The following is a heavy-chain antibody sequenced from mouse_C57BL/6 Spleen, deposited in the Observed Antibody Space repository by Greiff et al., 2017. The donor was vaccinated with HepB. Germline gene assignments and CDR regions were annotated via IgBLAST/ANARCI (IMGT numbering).Heavy chain of an antibody. V-gene: IGHV1-59*01. CDR3: ARDDYWFAY. Sequence: QVQLQQPGAELVRPGTSVKLSCKASGYTFTSYWMHWVKQRPGQGLEWIGVIDPSDSYTNYNQKFKGKATLTVDTSSSTAYMQLSSLTSEDSAVYYCARDDYWFAYWGQGTLVTVSA. CDR1: GYTFTSYW. CDR2: IDPSDSYT. D-gene: IGHD2-4*01. J-gene: IGHJ3*01.